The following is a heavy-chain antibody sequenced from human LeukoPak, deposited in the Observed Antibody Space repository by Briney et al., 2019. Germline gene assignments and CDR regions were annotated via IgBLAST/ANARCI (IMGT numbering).Heavy chain of an antibody. Sequence: PSETLSLTCTVSGGSISSYYWSWIRQPAGQGLEWIGRIYTSGSTNYNPSLKRRVTMSLDTSKNQSSLKLSSVTAADTAVYYCARDQGYTVKNWFDPWGQGTLVTVSS. V-gene: IGHV4-4*07. CDR2: IYTSGST. CDR1: GGSISSYY. D-gene: IGHD4-17*01. CDR3: ARDQGYTVKNWFDP. J-gene: IGHJ5*02.